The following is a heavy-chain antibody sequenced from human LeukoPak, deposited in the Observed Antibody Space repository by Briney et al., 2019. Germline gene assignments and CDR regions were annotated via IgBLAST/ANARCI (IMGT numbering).Heavy chain of an antibody. CDR3: AKDLAAAGFDY. Sequence: ASVKVSCKASGGTFSSYAISWVRQAPGQGLEWMGGIIPIFGTANYAQKFQGRVTITADESTSTAYMELSSLRSEDTAVYYCAKDLAAAGFDYWGQGSLVTVSS. V-gene: IGHV1-69*13. CDR1: GGTFSSYA. D-gene: IGHD6-13*01. CDR2: IIPIFGTA. J-gene: IGHJ4*02.